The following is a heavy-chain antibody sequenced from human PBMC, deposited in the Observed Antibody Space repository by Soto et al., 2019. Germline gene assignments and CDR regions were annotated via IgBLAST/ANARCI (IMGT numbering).Heavy chain of an antibody. V-gene: IGHV3-9*01. D-gene: IGHD4-17*01. J-gene: IGHJ4*02. CDR2: ISWDGSRA. CDR1: GFTFDDYA. CDR3: AKDIGGPDYGDYGFDS. Sequence: EVQLVESGGGLVQPGRSLRLSCASSGFTFDDYAMHWVRQPPGKGLEWVSGISWDGSRAGYADSVKGRFTISRDNARNFLYLQINSLRPEDTALYYCAKDIGGPDYGDYGFDSWGQGTLITVSS.